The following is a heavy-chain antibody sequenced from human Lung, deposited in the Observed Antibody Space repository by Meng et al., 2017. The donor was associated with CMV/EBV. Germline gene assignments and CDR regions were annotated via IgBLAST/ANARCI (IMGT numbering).Heavy chain of an antibody. Sequence: SVXVSCXASLYTPSGYSMHCVRQAPGEGLEWMGWINPNSGDTNYPQKFQGRVTMTMDTSISTAHMELSRLRADDTAMYYCARGPIIKIEVAPYGMDVWGQGXTVTVSS. CDR1: LYTPSGYS. CDR2: INPNSGDT. D-gene: IGHD3-22*01. CDR3: ARGPIIKIEVAPYGMDV. J-gene: IGHJ6*02. V-gene: IGHV1-2*02.